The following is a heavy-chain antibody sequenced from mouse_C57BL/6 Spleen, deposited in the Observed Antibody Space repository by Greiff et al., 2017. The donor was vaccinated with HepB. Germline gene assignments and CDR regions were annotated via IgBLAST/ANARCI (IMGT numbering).Heavy chain of an antibody. D-gene: IGHD1-1*01. V-gene: IGHV1-20*01. Sequence: EVKLVESGPELVKPGDSVKISCKASGYSFTGYFMNWVMQSHGKSLEWIGRINPYNGDTFYNQKFKGKATLTVDKSSSTAHMELRSLTSEDSAVYYCARDYYGSSYGYFDYWGQGTTLTVSS. CDR3: ARDYYGSSYGYFDY. CDR2: INPYNGDT. J-gene: IGHJ2*01. CDR1: GYSFTGYF.